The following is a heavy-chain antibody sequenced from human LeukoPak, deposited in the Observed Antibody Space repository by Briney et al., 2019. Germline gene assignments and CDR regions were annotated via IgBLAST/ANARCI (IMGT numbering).Heavy chain of an antibody. CDR3: ARAHTITNAFDI. CDR2: INPSGGST. Sequence: ASVKVSCKASGYTFTSYYMHWVRQAPGQGLEWMGIINPSGGSTSYAQKFQGRVTMTRDMSTSTVYMEPSSLRSEDTAVYYCARAHTITNAFDIWGQGTMVTVSS. CDR1: GYTFTSYY. D-gene: IGHD3-3*01. J-gene: IGHJ3*02. V-gene: IGHV1-46*01.